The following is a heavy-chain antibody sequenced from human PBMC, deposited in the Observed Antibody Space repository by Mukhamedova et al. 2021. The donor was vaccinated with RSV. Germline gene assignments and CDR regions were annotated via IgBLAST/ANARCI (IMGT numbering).Heavy chain of an antibody. J-gene: IGHJ3*02. CDR3: ARERYCSSTSCYDAFDI. CDR2: INHSGST. D-gene: IGHD2-2*01. V-gene: IGHV4-34*01. Sequence: GKGLEWIGEINHSGSTNYNPSLKSRVTISVDTSKNQFSLKLSSVTAADTAVCYCARERYCSSTSCYDAFDIWGQGTMVTVSS.